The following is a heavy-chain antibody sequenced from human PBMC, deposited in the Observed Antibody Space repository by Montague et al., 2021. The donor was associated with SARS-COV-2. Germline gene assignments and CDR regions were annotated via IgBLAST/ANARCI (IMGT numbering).Heavy chain of an antibody. D-gene: IGHD5-12*01. CDR1: GGSIISTTYN. Sequence: SETLSLTCTVSGGSIISTTYNWGWIRQPPGKGLEWIGSIYYTANTYYTPSLKTRVTISVDTSKNQFSLRLRSVTAADTAVYYCARGRLRYGWFDPWGQGTLVTVSS. CDR2: IYYTANT. V-gene: IGHV4-39*01. CDR3: ARGRLRYGWFDP. J-gene: IGHJ5*02.